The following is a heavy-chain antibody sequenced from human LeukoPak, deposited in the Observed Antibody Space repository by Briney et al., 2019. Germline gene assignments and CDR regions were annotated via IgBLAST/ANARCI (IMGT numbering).Heavy chain of an antibody. D-gene: IGHD3-22*01. CDR2: ISSSSSYI. J-gene: IGHJ3*02. CDR1: GFTFSSYS. Sequence: GGSLRLSCAASGFTFSSYSMNWVRQAPGKGLEWVSSISSSSSYIYYADSVKGRFTISRDNAKNTLYLQMNSLRAEDTAVYYCARGYDSSGYYYADAFDIWGQGTTVTVSS. V-gene: IGHV3-21*01. CDR3: ARGYDSSGYYYADAFDI.